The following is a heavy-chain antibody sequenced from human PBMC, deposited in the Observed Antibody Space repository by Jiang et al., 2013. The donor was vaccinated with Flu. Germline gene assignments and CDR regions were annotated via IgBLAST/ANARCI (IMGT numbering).Heavy chain of an antibody. J-gene: IGHJ4*02. D-gene: IGHD3-22*01. CDR2: GDT. CDR3: ARAYYYDSRAFYFDF. Sequence: GDTDYAQKFQDWVTMTRDTSIDTAYMEVHSLRSDDTAMYYCARAYYYDSRAFYFDFWGMGTLVTVSS. V-gene: IGHV1-2*04.